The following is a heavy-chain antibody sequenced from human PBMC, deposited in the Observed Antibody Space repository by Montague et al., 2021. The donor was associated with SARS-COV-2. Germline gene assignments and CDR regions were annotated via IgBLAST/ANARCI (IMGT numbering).Heavy chain of an antibody. Sequence: TLSLTCTVSGGSISSGSYYWSWIRQPAGKGLEWFGRIYTSGSTNYXXXLKSRVTISVDTSKNQFSLKLRSVTAADTPVYYCARKDYDSSGYWSGFFDYWGQGTLVTVSS. D-gene: IGHD3-22*01. CDR3: ARKDYDSSGYWSGFFDY. J-gene: IGHJ4*02. CDR1: GGSISSGSYY. V-gene: IGHV4-61*02. CDR2: IYTSGST.